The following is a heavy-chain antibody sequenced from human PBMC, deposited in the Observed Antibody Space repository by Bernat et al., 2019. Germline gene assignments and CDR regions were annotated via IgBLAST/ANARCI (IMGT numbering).Heavy chain of an antibody. Sequence: VQLVESGGGVVRPGGSLRLSCAASGFTFDDYGMSWVRQAPGKGLEWIGSIYYSGSTYYNPSLKSRVTISVDTSKNQFSLKLSSVTAADTAVYYCARGSLVCWFDPWGQGTLVTVSS. CDR3: ARGSLVCWFDP. V-gene: IGHV4-59*05. D-gene: IGHD3-9*01. J-gene: IGHJ5*02. CDR1: GFTFDDYG. CDR2: IYYSGST.